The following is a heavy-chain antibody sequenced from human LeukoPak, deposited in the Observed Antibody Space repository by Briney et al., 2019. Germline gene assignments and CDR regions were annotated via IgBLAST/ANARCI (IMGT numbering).Heavy chain of an antibody. CDR1: GFTFSSYA. Sequence: GRSLRLSCAASGFTFSSYAMHWVRQAPGKGLEWVAVISYDGSNKYYADSVKGRFTISRDNSKNTLYLQMNSLRAEDTAVYYCASGYCSSTSCYTVLPSEPLDYWGQGTLVTVSS. CDR3: ASGYCSSTSCYTVLPSEPLDY. CDR2: ISYDGSNK. J-gene: IGHJ4*02. D-gene: IGHD2-2*02. V-gene: IGHV3-30*01.